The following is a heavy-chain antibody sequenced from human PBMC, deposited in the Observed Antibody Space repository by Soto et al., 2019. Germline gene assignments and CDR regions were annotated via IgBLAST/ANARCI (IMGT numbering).Heavy chain of an antibody. CDR2: ISWNSGSI. CDR3: AKDMGYDYVWGSYVFDY. V-gene: IGHV3-9*01. D-gene: IGHD3-16*01. J-gene: IGHJ4*02. Sequence: ESGGGLVQPGRSLRLSCAASGFTFDDYAMHWVRQAPGKGLEWVSGISWNSGSIGYADSVKGRFTISRDNAKNSLYLQMNSLRAEDTALYYCAKDMGYDYVWGSYVFDYWGQGTLVTVSS. CDR1: GFTFDDYA.